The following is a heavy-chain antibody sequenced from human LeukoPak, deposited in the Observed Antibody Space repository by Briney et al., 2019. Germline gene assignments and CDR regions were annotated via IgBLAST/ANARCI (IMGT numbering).Heavy chain of an antibody. D-gene: IGHD6-6*01. CDR1: GYTFTGYY. J-gene: IGHJ4*02. V-gene: IGHV1-2*02. CDR3: ARDRWGSSSVFDF. Sequence: GSVRVSCEASGYTFTGYYMHWVRQAPGKGLEWMGWINPNSGGTDYAQKFQGRVTMTRDTSISTAYMELSRLISDDSAVYYCARDRWGSSSVFDFGAQGTLVSVSS. CDR2: INPNSGGT.